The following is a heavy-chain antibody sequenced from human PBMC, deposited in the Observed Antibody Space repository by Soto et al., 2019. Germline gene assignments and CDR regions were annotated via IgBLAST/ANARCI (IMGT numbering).Heavy chain of an antibody. CDR3: ARDPTVTIYYGMDV. Sequence: ASVKVSCKASGYTFTSYAMHWVRQAPGQRPEWMGWINAGNGNTKYSQKFQGRVTITRDTSASTAYMELSSLRSEDTAVYYCARDPTVTIYYGMDVWGQGTTVTVSS. V-gene: IGHV1-3*01. CDR2: INAGNGNT. CDR1: GYTFTSYA. D-gene: IGHD4-17*01. J-gene: IGHJ6*02.